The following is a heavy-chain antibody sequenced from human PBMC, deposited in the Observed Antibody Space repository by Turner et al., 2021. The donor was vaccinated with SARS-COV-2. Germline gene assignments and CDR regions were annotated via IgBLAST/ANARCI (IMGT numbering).Heavy chain of an antibody. Sequence: QLQLQESGAGLGKPSETLSLTCTVHGGSISSSSYYAGWIRQTPGKGLEWIGIIYYSGSTYNNSSLKSRVTMSVDTSKNKFSLKLTSVTAADKAVYYCARHSPELRGDFFDYWGQGTLVTVSS. D-gene: IGHD1-26*01. CDR3: ARHSPELRGDFFDY. J-gene: IGHJ4*02. V-gene: IGHV4-39*01. CDR1: GGSISSSSYY. CDR2: IYYSGST.